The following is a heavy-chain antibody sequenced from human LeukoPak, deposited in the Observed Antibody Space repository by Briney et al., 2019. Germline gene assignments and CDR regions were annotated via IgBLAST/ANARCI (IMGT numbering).Heavy chain of an antibody. CDR2: IQHDGSER. CDR1: GFTSSTYW. D-gene: IGHD6-19*01. J-gene: IGHJ4*02. V-gene: IGHV3-7*03. Sequence: PGGSLRLSCAASGFTSSTYWMTWVRQAPGKGLEWVANIQHDGSERNYMESVKGRFTIARDNAKKSLYLQMNNLRAEDTAVYYCAAGSGWSSDYWGQGTLVTVPS. CDR3: AAGSGWSSDY.